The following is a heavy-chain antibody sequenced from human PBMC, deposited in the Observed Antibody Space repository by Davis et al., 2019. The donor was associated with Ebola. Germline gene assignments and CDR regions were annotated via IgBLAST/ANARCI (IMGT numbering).Heavy chain of an antibody. Sequence: ASVKVSCKASGYTFTSYAMHWVRQAPGQRLEWMGWINAGNGNTKYSQKFQGRVTITRDTSASTAYMELSSLRSEDTAVYYCARAIAAAGPPPLDYWGQGTLVTVSS. CDR2: INAGNGNT. CDR1: GYTFTSYA. CDR3: ARAIAAAGPPPLDY. D-gene: IGHD6-13*01. J-gene: IGHJ4*02. V-gene: IGHV1-3*01.